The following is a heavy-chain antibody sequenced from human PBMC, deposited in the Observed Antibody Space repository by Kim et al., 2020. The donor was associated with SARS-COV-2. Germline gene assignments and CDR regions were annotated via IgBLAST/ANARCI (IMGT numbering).Heavy chain of an antibody. Sequence: ASVKVSCKASGYTFTSYGISWVRQAPGQGLEWMGWISAYNGNTNYAQKLQGRVTMTTDTSTSTVYMELRSLRSDDTAVYYCAREFPTYSSSWYAPDYYSYYYMDVWGKGTTVTVSS. J-gene: IGHJ6*03. D-gene: IGHD6-13*01. CDR3: AREFPTYSSSWYAPDYYSYYYMDV. CDR2: ISAYNGNT. V-gene: IGHV1-18*01. CDR1: GYTFTSYG.